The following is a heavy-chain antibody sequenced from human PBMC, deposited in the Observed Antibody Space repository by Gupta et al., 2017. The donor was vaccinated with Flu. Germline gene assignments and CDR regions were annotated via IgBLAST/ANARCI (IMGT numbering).Heavy chain of an antibody. CDR1: GFTFSSYS. CDR2: ISSSSSTI. CDR3: ARDAGSWGESSGWLDV. D-gene: IGHD6-19*01. V-gene: IGHV3-48*02. Sequence: EVQLVESGGGLVQPGGSLRLSCAASGFTFSSYSMNWVRQAPGKGLEWVSYISSSSSTIYYADSVKGRFTISRDNAKNSLYLQMNSLRDEDTAVYYCARDAGSWGESSGWLDVWGQGTTVTVSS. J-gene: IGHJ6*02.